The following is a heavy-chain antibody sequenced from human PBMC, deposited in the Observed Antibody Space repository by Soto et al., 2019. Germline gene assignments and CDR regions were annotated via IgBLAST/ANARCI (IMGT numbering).Heavy chain of an antibody. Sequence: QVQLVESGGGLVKPGGSLRLSCAASGFTFSDYYMSWIRQAPGKGLEWVSYISSSSSYTNYADSVKGRFTISRDNAKNSLYLQMNSLRAEDTAVYYCARDLIVVAYDPQYYYYSGMDVWGQGTTVTVSS. CDR3: ARDLIVVAYDPQYYYYSGMDV. CDR2: ISSSSSYT. J-gene: IGHJ6*02. V-gene: IGHV3-11*06. CDR1: GFTFSDYY. D-gene: IGHD2-2*01.